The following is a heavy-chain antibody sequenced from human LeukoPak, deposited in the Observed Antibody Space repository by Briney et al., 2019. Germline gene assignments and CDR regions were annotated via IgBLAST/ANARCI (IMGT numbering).Heavy chain of an antibody. D-gene: IGHD6-13*01. V-gene: IGHV3-23*01. CDR2: ISGSGGST. CDR1: GFTFSSYA. CDR3: AKWVGHSRACNWFDP. J-gene: IGHJ5*02. Sequence: GGSLRLSCAASGFTFSSYAMSWVRQAPGKGLEWVSAISGSGGSTYYADSVKGRFTISRDNSKNTLYLQMNSLRAEDTAVYYCAKWVGHSRACNWFDPWGQGTLVTVSS.